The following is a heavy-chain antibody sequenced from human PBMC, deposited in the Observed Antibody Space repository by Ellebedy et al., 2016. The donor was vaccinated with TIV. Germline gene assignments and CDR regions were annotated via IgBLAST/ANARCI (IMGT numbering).Heavy chain of an antibody. CDR3: SRASDSSGNPSYGMDV. CDR2: IYFSGNT. CDR1: DDSISSRNYF. Sequence: SETLSLTCTVSDDSISSRNYFWSWIRQHPGKGLEWIGYIYFSGNTYYNPSLKSRVTMSVDTSKSQFSLILSSVTAADTAVYYCSRASDSSGNPSYGMDVWGQGTTVTVSS. D-gene: IGHD3-22*01. V-gene: IGHV4-31*03. J-gene: IGHJ6*02.